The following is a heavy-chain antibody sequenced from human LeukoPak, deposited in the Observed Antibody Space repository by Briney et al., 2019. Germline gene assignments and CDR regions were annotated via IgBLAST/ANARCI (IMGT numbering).Heavy chain of an antibody. CDR1: GFTFSSYS. CDR2: ISSSSSTI. D-gene: IGHD2-8*02. J-gene: IGHJ4*02. CDR3: ARATGTDSEDY. V-gene: IGHV3-48*01. Sequence: PGGSLRLSCAASGFTFSSYSMNWVRQAPGKGLEWVSYISSSSSTIYYADSVKGRFTISRDNAKNSLYLQMNSPRAEDTAVYYCARATGTDSEDYWGQGTLVTVSS.